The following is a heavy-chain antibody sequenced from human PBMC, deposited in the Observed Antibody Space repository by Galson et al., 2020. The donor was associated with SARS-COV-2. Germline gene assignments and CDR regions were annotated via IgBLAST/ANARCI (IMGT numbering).Heavy chain of an antibody. Sequence: GESLKISCAASGFTFSKAWMSWVRQAPGKGLEWVGRIKSKTDGETTEYVAPVKGRFTISRDDSKNTVYLQMNSLRAEDTAVYYCARDHCSGGNCYPYFDYWGQGTLVTVSS. J-gene: IGHJ4*02. CDR3: ARDHCSGGNCYPYFDY. V-gene: IGHV3-15*01. CDR2: IKSKTDGETT. D-gene: IGHD2-15*01. CDR1: GFTFSKAW.